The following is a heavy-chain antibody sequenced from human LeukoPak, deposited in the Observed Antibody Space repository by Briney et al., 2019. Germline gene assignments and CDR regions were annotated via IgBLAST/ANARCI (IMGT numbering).Heavy chain of an antibody. CDR2: ISGSGGST. CDR3: AKNGDRGAYCSGGSCYPYYYYYMDV. Sequence: GGSLRLSCAASGFTFSTYAMSWVRQAPGKGLEWVSAISGSGGSTYYADSVKGRFTISRDNSKNTLYLQTNSLRAEDTAIYYCAKNGDRGAYCSGGSCYPYYYYYMDVWGKGTTVTISS. V-gene: IGHV3-23*01. D-gene: IGHD2-15*01. CDR1: GFTFSTYA. J-gene: IGHJ6*03.